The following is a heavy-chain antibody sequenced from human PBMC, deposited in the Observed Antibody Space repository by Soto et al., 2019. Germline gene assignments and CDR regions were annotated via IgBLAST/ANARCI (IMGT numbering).Heavy chain of an antibody. CDR2: ISGSGGST. CDR1: GFTFSSYA. V-gene: IGHV3-23*01. CDR3: AKVTDGGVRDSSSWYGMDV. D-gene: IGHD6-13*01. Sequence: GGSLRLSCAASGFTFSSYAMSWVRQAPGKGLEWVSAISGSGGSTYYADSVKGRFTISRDNSKNTLDLQMNSLRAEDTGVYYGAKVTDGGVRDSSSWYGMDVWGQGTTVTVSS. J-gene: IGHJ6*02.